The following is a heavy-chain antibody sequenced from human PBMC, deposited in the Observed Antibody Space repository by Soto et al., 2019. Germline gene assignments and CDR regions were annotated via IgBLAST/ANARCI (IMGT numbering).Heavy chain of an antibody. D-gene: IGHD6-13*01. J-gene: IGHJ5*02. CDR1: GASITTYY. V-gene: IGHV4-4*07. Sequence: PSETLSLTCAVSGASITTYYWSWIRQPAGQGMEWIGRISPRGYTVYNPSLESRVTISVDTSKNQFSLKLSSVTAADTAVYYCARELRGTGYSSSWYGWFDPWGQGTLVTVSS. CDR2: ISPRGYT. CDR3: ARELRGTGYSSSWYGWFDP.